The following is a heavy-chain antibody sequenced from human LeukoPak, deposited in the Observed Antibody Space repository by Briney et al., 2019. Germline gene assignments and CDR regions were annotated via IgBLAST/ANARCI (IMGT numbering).Heavy chain of an antibody. Sequence: PGGSLRLSCAASGLTVSSKYMSWVRQAPGKGPEWVAVIYGGETTYYADSVKGRFTVSRDNSKNTLYLQMNSLRAEDSAVYYCARVDTAMGSLDYWGQGILVTVSS. CDR3: ARVDTAMGSLDY. J-gene: IGHJ4*02. D-gene: IGHD5-18*01. CDR2: IYGGETT. V-gene: IGHV3-53*01. CDR1: GLTVSSKY.